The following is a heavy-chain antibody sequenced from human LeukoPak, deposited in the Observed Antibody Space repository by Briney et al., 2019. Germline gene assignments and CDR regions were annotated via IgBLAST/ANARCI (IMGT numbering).Heavy chain of an antibody. CDR1: GFTFSSYS. J-gene: IGHJ4*02. D-gene: IGHD4-17*01. V-gene: IGHV3-48*02. Sequence: PGGSLRLSCAASGFTFSSYSMMWVRQAPGKGLEWVSYISSSSSSISYADSVKGRFTISRDNAKNSLYLQMNSLRDEDTAVYYCARDKYGDQYYFDYWGQGTLVTVSS. CDR3: ARDKYGDQYYFDY. CDR2: ISSSSSSI.